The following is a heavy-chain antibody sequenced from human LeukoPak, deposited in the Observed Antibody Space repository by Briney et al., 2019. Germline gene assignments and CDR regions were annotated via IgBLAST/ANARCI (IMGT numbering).Heavy chain of an antibody. CDR1: GYTLTELS. Sequence: ASVKVSCTVSGYTLTELSMHWVRQAPGKGLEWMGGFDPEDGETIYAQKFQGRVTMTEDTSTDTAYMELSSLRSEDTAVYYCATFSSTSWGWFDPWGREPWSPSPQ. D-gene: IGHD2-2*01. CDR3: ATFSSTSWGWFDP. J-gene: IGHJ5*02. CDR2: FDPEDGET. V-gene: IGHV1-24*01.